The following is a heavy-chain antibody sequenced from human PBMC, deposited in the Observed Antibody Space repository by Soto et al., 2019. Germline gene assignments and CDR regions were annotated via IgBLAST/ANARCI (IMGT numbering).Heavy chain of an antibody. CDR2: IYPGDSDT. CDR3: ARLGNYCSGGSCYQTVNWFDP. CDR1: GYSFTSYW. V-gene: IGHV5-51*01. D-gene: IGHD2-15*01. J-gene: IGHJ5*02. Sequence: GESLKISCKGSGYSFTSYWICWVRQMPGKGLEWMGIIYPGDSDTRYSPSFQGQVTISADKSISTAYLQWSSLKASDTAMYYCARLGNYCSGGSCYQTVNWFDPWGQGTLVTVSS.